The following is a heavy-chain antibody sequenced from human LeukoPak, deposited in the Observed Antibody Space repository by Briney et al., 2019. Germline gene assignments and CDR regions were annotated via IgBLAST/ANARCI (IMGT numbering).Heavy chain of an antibody. Sequence: GGSLRLSCAASGFTFSSYGMHWVRQAPGKGLEWVAVIWYDGSNKYYADSVKGRFTASRDNAKNTLYLQVNNLRAEDTAVYYCARGPNSNWSGLDFWGQGTLLTVSS. V-gene: IGHV3-33*03. J-gene: IGHJ4*02. CDR3: ARGPNSNWSGLDF. D-gene: IGHD6-6*01. CDR1: GFTFSSYG. CDR2: IWYDGSNK.